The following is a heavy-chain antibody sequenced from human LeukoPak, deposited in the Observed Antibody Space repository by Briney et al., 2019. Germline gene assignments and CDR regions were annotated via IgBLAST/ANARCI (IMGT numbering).Heavy chain of an antibody. V-gene: IGHV3-9*01. D-gene: IGHD6-19*01. CDR3: AKDIQTYSSGVLDY. J-gene: IGHJ4*02. Sequence: PGRSLRLSCAASGFTFDDYAMHWVRQAPGKGLEWVSGISWNSGSIGYADSVKGRFTISRDNAKNSLYPQMNSLRAEDTALYYCAKDIQTYSSGVLDYWGQGTLVTVSS. CDR2: ISWNSGSI. CDR1: GFTFDDYA.